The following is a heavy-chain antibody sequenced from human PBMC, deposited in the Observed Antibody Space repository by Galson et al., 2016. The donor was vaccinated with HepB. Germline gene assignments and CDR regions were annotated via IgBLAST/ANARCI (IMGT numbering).Heavy chain of an antibody. V-gene: IGHV3-23*01. CDR2: ISDGGTT. J-gene: IGHJ4*02. CDR1: GFIFNNYA. CDR3: AKCSGGSCFSSNYFDS. Sequence: SLRLSCAASGFIFNNYAMTWVRQAPGEGLEWVSGISDGGTTIYADSVKGRFTISRDNSKKTLYLQMNSLRVEDTAAYYCAKCSGGSCFSSNYFDSWGQG. D-gene: IGHD2-15*01.